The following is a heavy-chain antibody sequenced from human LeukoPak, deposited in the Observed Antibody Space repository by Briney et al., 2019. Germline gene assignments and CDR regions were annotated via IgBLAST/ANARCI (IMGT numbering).Heavy chain of an antibody. D-gene: IGHD3-10*01. CDR2: INTNTGSP. CDR3: ARDISYGSGSYRKGLGY. Sequence: GASVKVSCKASGYTFTNYAMNWVRQAPGQGLEWMGWINTNTGSPTYAQGFTGRFVFSLDTSVSTAYLQISSLKAEDTAVYYCARDISYGSGSYRKGLGYWGQGTLVTVSS. J-gene: IGHJ4*02. CDR1: GYTFTNYA. V-gene: IGHV7-4-1*02.